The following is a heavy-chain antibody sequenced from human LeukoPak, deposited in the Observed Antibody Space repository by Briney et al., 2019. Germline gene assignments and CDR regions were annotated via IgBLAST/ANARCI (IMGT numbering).Heavy chain of an antibody. D-gene: IGHD2-2*01. Sequence: PGGSLRLSCAASGFTFSSYWMHWVRQAPGKGLVWVSRINSDGSSTSYADSVKGRFTISRDNAKNTLYLQMNSLRAEDTAVYYCAREGCLVCVVVPAALDYWGQGTLVTVSS. J-gene: IGHJ4*02. CDR1: GFTFSSYW. V-gene: IGHV3-74*01. CDR3: AREGCLVCVVVPAALDY. CDR2: INSDGSST.